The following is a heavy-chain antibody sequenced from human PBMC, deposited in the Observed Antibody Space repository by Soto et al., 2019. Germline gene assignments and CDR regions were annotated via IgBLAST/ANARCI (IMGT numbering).Heavy chain of an antibody. CDR3: ARTVYVYSSSPPLDY. V-gene: IGHV3-33*01. CDR1: GFTFSSYG. CDR2: IWYDGRNK. Sequence: GGSLRLSCAASGFTFSSYGMHWVRQAPGKGLEWVAVIWYDGRNKNYADSVKGRFTISRDNSKNTLYLQMNSLRAEDTALYYCARTVYVYSSSPPLDYWGLGTLVTVSS. D-gene: IGHD6-6*01. J-gene: IGHJ4*02.